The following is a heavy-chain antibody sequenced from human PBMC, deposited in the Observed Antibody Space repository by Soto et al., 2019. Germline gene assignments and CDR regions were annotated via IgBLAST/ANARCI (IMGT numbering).Heavy chain of an antibody. J-gene: IGHJ6*02. Sequence: QVQLVESGGGLVKPGGSLRLSCVASGFTFSDYYISWIRQAPGKGLEWVSYISSSGSTIYYADSVKGCFTISRDNPNNSLSLQLHRLRGQDTAVYSCARARVVAPMATSHYYSGMDVWGPATTVTVS. CDR1: GFTFSDYY. CDR3: ARARVVAPMATSHYYSGMDV. CDR2: ISSSGSTI. D-gene: IGHD5-12*01. V-gene: IGHV3-11*01.